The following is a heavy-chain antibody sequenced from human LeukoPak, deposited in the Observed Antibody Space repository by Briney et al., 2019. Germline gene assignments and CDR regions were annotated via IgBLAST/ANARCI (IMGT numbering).Heavy chain of an antibody. J-gene: IGHJ4*02. CDR1: GYPISSGYH. CDR2: MSHSGST. V-gene: IGHV4-38-2*01. Sequence: SETLSLTCGVSGYPISSGYHWGWIRQPTGKGLEWIGSMSHSGSTYYNPSLKSRVTISVDTSKNQFSVKLSSVTAADTAVYYCARHHLYDSSGDGRYYFDYWGQGTLVTVSS. CDR3: ARHHLYDSSGDGRYYFDY. D-gene: IGHD3-22*01.